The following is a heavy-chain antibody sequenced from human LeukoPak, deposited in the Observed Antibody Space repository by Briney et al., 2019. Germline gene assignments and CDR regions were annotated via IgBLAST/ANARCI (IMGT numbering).Heavy chain of an antibody. Sequence: EASVKVSCKVSGYTLTELSMHWVRQAPGQGLEWMGIINPSGGSTSYAQKFQGRVTMTRDTSTSTVYMELSGLRSEDTAVYYCAKDTLSGIYYYYGMDVWGQGTTVTVSS. CDR2: INPSGGST. CDR1: GYTLTELS. CDR3: AKDTLSGIYYYYGMDV. J-gene: IGHJ6*02. D-gene: IGHD2-15*01. V-gene: IGHV1-46*01.